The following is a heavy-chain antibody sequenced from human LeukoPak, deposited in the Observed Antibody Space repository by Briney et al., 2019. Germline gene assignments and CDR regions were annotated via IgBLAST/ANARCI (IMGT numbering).Heavy chain of an antibody. V-gene: IGHV3-23*01. D-gene: IGHD7-27*01. J-gene: IGHJ4*02. Sequence: GGSLRLSCAASGFTFSNYAMSWVRQAPGKGLEWVSAISGSGDSTYYADSVKGRFTISRDNAKDSLFLQMNSLRAEDTAVYYCARDPTTGDIDYWGQGTLVTVSS. CDR3: ARDPTTGDIDY. CDR1: GFTFSNYA. CDR2: ISGSGDST.